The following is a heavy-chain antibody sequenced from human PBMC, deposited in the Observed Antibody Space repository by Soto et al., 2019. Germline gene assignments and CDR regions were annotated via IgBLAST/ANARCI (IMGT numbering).Heavy chain of an antibody. CDR1: GFTFSSYG. CDR2: ISYDGSNK. V-gene: IGHV3-30*03. CDR3: ATRASGGYYSYYYGMDG. D-gene: IGHD1-26*01. J-gene: IGHJ6*02. Sequence: PGGSLRLSCAASGFTFSSYGMHWVRQAPGKGLEWVAVISYDGSNKYYADSVKGRFTISRDNSKNTLYLQMNSLRAEDTAVYYCATRASGGYYSYYYGMDGWGQVSTVTVSS.